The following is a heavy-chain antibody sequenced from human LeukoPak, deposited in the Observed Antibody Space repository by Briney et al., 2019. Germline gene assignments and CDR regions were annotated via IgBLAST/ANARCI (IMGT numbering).Heavy chain of an antibody. CDR1: GFIFDNYA. CDR2: ISGDGGST. CDR3: ARESETSGWYDY. Sequence: GGSLRLSCAAPGFIFDNYAIHWVRHAPGKGLEWGSLISGDGGSTFYADSVRGRFTISRDNTRKSLSLQMSSLRSEDTALYYCARESETSGWYDYWGQGTLVTVSS. J-gene: IGHJ4*02. V-gene: IGHV3-43*02. D-gene: IGHD6-19*01.